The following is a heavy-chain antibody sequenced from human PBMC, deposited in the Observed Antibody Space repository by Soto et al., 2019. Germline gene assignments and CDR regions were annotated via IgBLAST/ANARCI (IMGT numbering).Heavy chain of an antibody. CDR3: ARVGVLVVSPDYYYYMDV. Sequence: GGSLRLSCAASGFTFSSYWMTWVRQAPGTGLEWVANIKQDGSQKYSVDSMKGRFTISRDNAENSLYLQMNSLRAEDTAVYYCARVGVLVVSPDYYYYMDVWGIGTTVTVSS. J-gene: IGHJ6*03. CDR1: GFTFSSYW. CDR2: IKQDGSQK. D-gene: IGHD3-16*01. V-gene: IGHV3-7*04.